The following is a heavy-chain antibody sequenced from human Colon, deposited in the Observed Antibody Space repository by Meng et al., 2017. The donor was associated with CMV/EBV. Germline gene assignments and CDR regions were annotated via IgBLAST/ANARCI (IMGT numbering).Heavy chain of an antibody. CDR1: GFTFSSYL. CDR2: IKQDGSEK. D-gene: IGHD6-13*01. CDR3: ARDDISGIAAADNFDY. Sequence: GGFLRLSCAASGFTFSSYLMSWVRQAPGKGLEWVANIKQDGSEKDYVDAVKGRFNISRDNAKNSVYLQMNSLRAEDTAVYYCARDDISGIAAADNFDYWGQGTLVTVSS. J-gene: IGHJ4*02. V-gene: IGHV3-7*01.